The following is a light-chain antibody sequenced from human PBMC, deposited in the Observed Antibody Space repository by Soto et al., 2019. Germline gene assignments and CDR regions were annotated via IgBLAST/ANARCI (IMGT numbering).Light chain of an antibody. CDR2: GNS. Sequence: QSALTQPPSVSGAPGQRVTISCTGSSSNIGAGYDVHWYQQLPGTAPKLLIYGNSNRPSGVPDRFSGSKSGTSASLAITGLQAEDEADSYCQSYDSSLRVVFGGGTKLTVL. V-gene: IGLV1-40*01. CDR3: QSYDSSLRVV. J-gene: IGLJ2*01. CDR1: SSNIGAGYD.